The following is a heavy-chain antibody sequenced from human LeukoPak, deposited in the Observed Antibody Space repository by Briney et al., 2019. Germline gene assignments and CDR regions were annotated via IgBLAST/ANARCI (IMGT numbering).Heavy chain of an antibody. Sequence: QPGRSLRLSCAASGFTFSSYGMHWVRQAPGKGLEWVAVIWYDGSNKYYADSVKGRFTISRDNSKNTLYLQMNSLRAEDTAVYYSARDRVDCSSTSCYPPNWLDPWGQGTLVTVSS. CDR3: ARDRVDCSSTSCYPPNWLDP. CDR1: GFTFSSYG. V-gene: IGHV3-33*01. J-gene: IGHJ5*02. D-gene: IGHD2-2*01. CDR2: IWYDGSNK.